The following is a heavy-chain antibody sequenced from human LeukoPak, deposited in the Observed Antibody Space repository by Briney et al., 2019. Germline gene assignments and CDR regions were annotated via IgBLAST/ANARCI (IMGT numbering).Heavy chain of an antibody. CDR3: TTDTRRVVVPK. V-gene: IGHV3-15*01. D-gene: IGHD2-15*01. CDR2: IKRKTDGGTT. CDR1: GFSFNDAW. Sequence: GGSLRLSCAASGFSFNDAWMSWVRHAPGKGLEWVGRIKRKTDGGTTDYAAPVKGRFSISRDDSKTSLYLQMNNLQAEDTAVYYCTTDTRRVVVPKWGQGTLVTVSS. J-gene: IGHJ4*02.